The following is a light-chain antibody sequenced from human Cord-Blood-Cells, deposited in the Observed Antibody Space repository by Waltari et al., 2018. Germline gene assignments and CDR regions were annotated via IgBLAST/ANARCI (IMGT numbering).Light chain of an antibody. CDR1: SSDVGSYNL. J-gene: IGLJ3*02. V-gene: IGLV2-23*01. Sequence: QSALTQPASVSGSPGQSITISCTGTSSDVGSYNLVSWYHQHPGKAPKLSIYEGSKRPSGVANRFSGSKSGNTASLTISGLQAEDEADYYCCSYAGSSTWVFGGGTKLTVL. CDR2: EGS. CDR3: CSYAGSSTWV.